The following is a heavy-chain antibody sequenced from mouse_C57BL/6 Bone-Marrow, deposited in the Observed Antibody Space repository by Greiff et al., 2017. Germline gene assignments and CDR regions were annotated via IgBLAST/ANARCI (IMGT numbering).Heavy chain of an antibody. Sequence: QVTLKVSGPGLLQSSQTLSLTCYFSGFSLSTSGMGVSWIRQPSGKGLEWLAHLYWDDDKRYNPSLNSRLTISKDTSRNQVFLKITSVYTADTSTYYCARSLDRNCYFDVWGTGTTVTVSS. CDR1: GFSLSTSGMG. D-gene: IGHD2-14*01. V-gene: IGHV8-12*01. J-gene: IGHJ1*03. CDR2: LYWDDDK. CDR3: ARSLDRNCYFDV.